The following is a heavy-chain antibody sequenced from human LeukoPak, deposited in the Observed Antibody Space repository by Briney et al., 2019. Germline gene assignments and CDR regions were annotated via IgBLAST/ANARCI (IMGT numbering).Heavy chain of an antibody. CDR1: GFTFDDYG. J-gene: IGHJ4*02. V-gene: IGHV3-23*01. CDR2: ICGSGGST. D-gene: IGHD2-2*02. CDR3: AKGSGTSCYTALDY. Sequence: PGGSLRLSCAASGFTFDDYGMSWVRQAPGKGLEWVSVICGSGGSTYYADSVKGRFTISRDNSKNTLYLQMNSLRAEDTAVYYCAKGSGTSCYTALDYWGQGTLVTVSS.